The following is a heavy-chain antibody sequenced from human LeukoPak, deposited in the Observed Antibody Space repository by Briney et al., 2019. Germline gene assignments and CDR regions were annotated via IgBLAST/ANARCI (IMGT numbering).Heavy chain of an antibody. CDR1: GGTFSSNYA. J-gene: IGHJ4*02. Sequence: ASVKVSCKASGGTFSSNYAFSWVRQAPGQGLEWMGRIIPFVGISNYAQKFQGRVTITADESTSTAYMELSSLRSEDTAGYYCARDRAGSSWPYWGQGTLVTVSS. V-gene: IGHV1-69*04. CDR2: IIPFVGIS. D-gene: IGHD6-13*01. CDR3: ARDRAGSSWPY.